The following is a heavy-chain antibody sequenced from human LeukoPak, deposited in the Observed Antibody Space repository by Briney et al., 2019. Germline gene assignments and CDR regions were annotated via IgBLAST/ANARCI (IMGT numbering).Heavy chain of an antibody. J-gene: IGHJ4*02. CDR3: ARELGGFDH. D-gene: IGHD3-16*01. Sequence: SQTLSLTCAISGDTVSSNSAAWNCIRQSPSRGLEWLGRTYYRSQWYNEYGVSVKSRLTISTDTSKNQFSLQLNSVTPEDTAAYYCARELGGFDHWGQGTLVTVSS. CDR1: GDTVSSNSAA. CDR2: TYYRSQWYN. V-gene: IGHV6-1*01.